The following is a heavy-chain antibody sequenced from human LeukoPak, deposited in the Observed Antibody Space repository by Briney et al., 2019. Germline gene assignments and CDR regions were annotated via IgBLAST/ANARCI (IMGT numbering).Heavy chain of an antibody. CDR3: AGGVAATFSYFDY. CDR1: GFTFSSHW. Sequence: GGSLRLSCAASGFTFSSHWIYWVRQAPGKGLVWVSRINSDGSTTSYADSVKGRFTVSRDNAKNTLYLQMNSLRAEDTAVYYCAGGVAATFSYFDYWGQGTLVTVSS. V-gene: IGHV3-74*01. D-gene: IGHD2-15*01. CDR2: INSDGSTT. J-gene: IGHJ4*02.